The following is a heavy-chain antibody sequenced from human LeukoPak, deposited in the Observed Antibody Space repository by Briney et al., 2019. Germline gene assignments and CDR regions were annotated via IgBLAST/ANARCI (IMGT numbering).Heavy chain of an antibody. CDR1: GFTFSSYA. CDR2: ISYDGSNK. V-gene: IGHV3-30-3*01. Sequence: PGGSLRLSCAASGFTFSSYAMHWVRQAPGKGLEWVAVISYDGSNKYYADSVKGRFTISRDNSKNTLYLQMNSLRAEDTAVYYCARVKSSSLDAFDIWGQGTMVTVSS. J-gene: IGHJ3*02. CDR3: ARVKSSSLDAFDI. D-gene: IGHD6-6*01.